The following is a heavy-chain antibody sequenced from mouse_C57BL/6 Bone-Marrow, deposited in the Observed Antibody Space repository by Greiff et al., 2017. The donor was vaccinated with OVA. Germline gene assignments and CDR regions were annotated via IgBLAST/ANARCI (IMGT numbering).Heavy chain of an antibody. J-gene: IGHJ3*01. CDR1: GYTFTNYW. V-gene: IGHV1-63*01. CDR2: IYPGGGYT. Sequence: VQLQQSGAELVRPGTSVKMSCTASGYTFTNYWIGWAQQRPGHGLEWIGDIYPGGGYTNYHEKFKGKATLTADKSSSTAYMQFSSLTSEDSAIDYCARAKTGREFADWGQGTLVTVSA. D-gene: IGHD4-1*01. CDR3: ARAKTGREFAD.